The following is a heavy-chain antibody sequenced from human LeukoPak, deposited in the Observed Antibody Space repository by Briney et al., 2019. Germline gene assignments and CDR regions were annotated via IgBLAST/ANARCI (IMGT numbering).Heavy chain of an antibody. Sequence: ASVKVSCKASGYTFTAQYMHWVRQAPGQGLEWMGWINPNSGGTNYAQKFQGRVTMTRDTSISTAYMELSRLRSDDTAVYYCARASGVVPAAPWGQGTLVTVSS. CDR1: GYTFTAQY. J-gene: IGHJ5*02. V-gene: IGHV1-2*02. CDR2: INPNSGGT. D-gene: IGHD2-2*01. CDR3: ARASGVVPAAP.